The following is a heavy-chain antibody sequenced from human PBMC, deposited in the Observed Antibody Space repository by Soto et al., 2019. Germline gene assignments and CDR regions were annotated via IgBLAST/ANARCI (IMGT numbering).Heavy chain of an antibody. J-gene: IGHJ4*02. CDR1: GFTFSYAW. V-gene: IGHV3-15*01. CDR2: IKSKTDGGAT. D-gene: IGHD3-22*01. CDR3: TTQRYFYDSSAYYPWFF. Sequence: PGGSLRLSCAASGFTFSYAWMTWVRQAPGKGLEWVGRIKSKTDGGATDYAAPVKGRFTTSRDDSKNTLYLQMNSLKTEDTAVYYCTTQRYFYDSSAYYPWFFWGQATLVNVSS.